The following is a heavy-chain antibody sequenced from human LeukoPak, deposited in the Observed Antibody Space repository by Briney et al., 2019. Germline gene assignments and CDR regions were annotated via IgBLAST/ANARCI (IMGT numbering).Heavy chain of an antibody. V-gene: IGHV4-59*08. CDR1: GGSISSHY. J-gene: IGHJ3*01. CDR2: IYNSGST. CDR3: ARDDYGVFDAFDV. Sequence: SETLSLTCTVSGGSISSHYWSWIRQPPGKGLEWIGYIYNSGSTNYNPSLKSRVTISLDTSKNQFSLHLTSVTAADTAVYFCARDDYGVFDAFDVWGQGTVVTVSS. D-gene: IGHD3-16*01.